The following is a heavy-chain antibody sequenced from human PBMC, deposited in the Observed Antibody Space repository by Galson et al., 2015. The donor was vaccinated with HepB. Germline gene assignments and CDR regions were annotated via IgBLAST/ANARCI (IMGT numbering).Heavy chain of an antibody. CDR2: ISGSGGNT. V-gene: IGHV3-23*01. CDR3: ARLGYSSASIDY. J-gene: IGHJ4*02. Sequence: SLRLSCAASGYTFSSYAMSWVRQAPGKGLEWVSAISGSGGNTYYADSVKGRFTISRDNSKNTLYLQMNSLRAEDTAVYYCARLGYSSASIDYWGQGTLVTVSS. CDR1: GYTFSSYA. D-gene: IGHD6-19*01.